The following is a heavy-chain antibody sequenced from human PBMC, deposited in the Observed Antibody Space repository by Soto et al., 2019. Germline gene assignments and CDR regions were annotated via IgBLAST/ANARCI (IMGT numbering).Heavy chain of an antibody. CDR2: ISGSGGST. D-gene: IGHD3-10*01. CDR3: AKDGAYYYGSGSQFVDY. J-gene: IGHJ4*02. CDR1: GFTFSSYA. V-gene: IGHV3-23*01. Sequence: EVQLLESGGGLVQPGGSLRLSCAASGFTFSSYAMSWVRQAPGKGLEWVSAISGSGGSTYYADSVKGRFTISRDNSKNTLYLQMNSLRAEDTAVYYCAKDGAYYYGSGSQFVDYWGQGTLVTVSS.